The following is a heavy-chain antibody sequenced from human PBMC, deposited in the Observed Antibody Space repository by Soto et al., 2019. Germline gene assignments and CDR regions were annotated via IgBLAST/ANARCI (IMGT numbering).Heavy chain of an antibody. J-gene: IGHJ5*02. CDR1: GASINSGGFY. Sequence: QVHLQESGPGLVKSSQTLSLTCTVSGASINSGGFYWSWVRQFPGKGLEWIGYIDYRGRTFYNPALKRRAMISRDTSKNQFPLEGNSVTAADTAVFFCARVSAAGTRWFDPWGQGTLVTVSS. CDR3: ARVSAAGTRWFDP. V-gene: IGHV4-31*03. CDR2: IDYRGRT. D-gene: IGHD6-13*01.